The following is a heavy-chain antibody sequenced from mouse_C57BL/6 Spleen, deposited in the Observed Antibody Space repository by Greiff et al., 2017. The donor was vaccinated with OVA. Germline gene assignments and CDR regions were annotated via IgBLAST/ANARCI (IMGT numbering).Heavy chain of an antibody. CDR3: ASDYGNYVSHFDY. CDR1: GYAFSSSW. V-gene: IGHV1-82*01. D-gene: IGHD2-1*01. J-gene: IGHJ2*01. Sequence: QVQLQQSGPELVKPGASVKISCKASGYAFSSSWMNWVKQRPGKGLEWIGRIYPGDGDTNYNGKFKGKATLTADKSSSTAYMQLSSLTSEDSAVYFCASDYGNYVSHFDYWGQGTTLTVSS. CDR2: IYPGDGDT.